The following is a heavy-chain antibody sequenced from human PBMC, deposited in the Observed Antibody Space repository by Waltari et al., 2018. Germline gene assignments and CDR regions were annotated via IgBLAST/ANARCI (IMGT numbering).Heavy chain of an antibody. CDR1: GGSISSSSYY. CDR2: IYYSGST. J-gene: IGHJ5*02. Sequence: QLQLQESGPGLVKPSETLSLTCTVSGGSISSSSYYWGWIRQPPGKGLEWIGSIYYSGSTYYNPSRKSRVTISVDTSKNQFSLKLSSVTAADTAVYYCARHFIVVVPAAFNWFDPWGQGTLVTVSS. CDR3: ARHFIVVVPAAFNWFDP. D-gene: IGHD2-2*01. V-gene: IGHV4-39*01.